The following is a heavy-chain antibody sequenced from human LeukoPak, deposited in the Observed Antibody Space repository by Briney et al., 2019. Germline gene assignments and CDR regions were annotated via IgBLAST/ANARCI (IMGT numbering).Heavy chain of an antibody. Sequence: ASVKVSCKASGGTFSSYAISWVRQAPGQGLEWMGGIIPIFGTANYAQKFQGRVTITTDESTSTAYMELSSLKSEDTAVYYCAAGGFYDLLPYWGQGTLVTVSS. CDR3: AAGGFYDLLPY. D-gene: IGHD3-9*01. J-gene: IGHJ4*02. CDR2: IIPIFGTA. CDR1: GGTFSSYA. V-gene: IGHV1-69*05.